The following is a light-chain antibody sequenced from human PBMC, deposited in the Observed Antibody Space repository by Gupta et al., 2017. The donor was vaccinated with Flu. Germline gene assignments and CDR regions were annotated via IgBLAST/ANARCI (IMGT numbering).Light chain of an antibody. CDR3: QQDYNLRVT. J-gene: IGKJ3*01. V-gene: IGKV1-33*01. Sequence: DIQMTQSPSSLSASVGDRVTITCQASQDISNYLNWYQQKPGKAPKLLIYDASNLETGVPSRFSGSGSGTDFTFTISSLQPEDIATYYCQQDYNLRVTFGPGTKVDIK. CDR2: DAS. CDR1: QDISNY.